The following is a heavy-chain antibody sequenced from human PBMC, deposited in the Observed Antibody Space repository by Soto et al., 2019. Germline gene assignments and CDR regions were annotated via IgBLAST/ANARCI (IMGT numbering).Heavy chain of an antibody. J-gene: IGHJ4*02. V-gene: IGHV3-30*18. Sequence: PGGSLRLSCAASGFTFSSYSMNWVRQAPGKGLEWVAFISYDERNEFYADSVKGRFTISRDNSKNTLYLQMNSLRTEDTAVYHCAKDQAGSSSQTYFFDYWGQGSLVTVSS. CDR3: AKDQAGSSSQTYFFDY. D-gene: IGHD6-13*01. CDR2: ISYDERNE. CDR1: GFTFSSYS.